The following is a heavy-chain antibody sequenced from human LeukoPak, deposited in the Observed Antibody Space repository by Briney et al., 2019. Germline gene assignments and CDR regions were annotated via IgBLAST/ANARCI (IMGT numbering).Heavy chain of an antibody. J-gene: IGHJ2*01. V-gene: IGHV4-38-2*02. D-gene: IGHD2/OR15-2a*01. CDR1: GYSISSGYY. CDR3: ARTTTLATSHGYSSFDL. Sequence: SETLSLTCTVSGYSISSGYYWGWIRQPPGKGLEWIGSIYHSGSTYYNPSLKSRVTISVDTSKNQFSLQLNSVTAADTAVYYYARTTTLATSHGYSSFDLWGRGTLVTVSS. CDR2: IYHSGST.